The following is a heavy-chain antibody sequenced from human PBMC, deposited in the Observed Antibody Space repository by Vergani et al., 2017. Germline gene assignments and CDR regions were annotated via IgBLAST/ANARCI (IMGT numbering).Heavy chain of an antibody. CDR3: ASAAAGATVTPPGAFDI. V-gene: IGHV1-18*01. Sequence: QVQLVQSGAEVKKPGASVKVSCKASGYTFTSYGISWVRQAPGQGLEWMGWISAYNGNTNYAQKLQGRVTMTTDTSTSTAYMELRSLRSEDTAVYYCASAAAGATVTPPGAFDIWGQGTMVTVSS. J-gene: IGHJ3*02. CDR2: ISAYNGNT. CDR1: GYTFTSYG. D-gene: IGHD4-17*01.